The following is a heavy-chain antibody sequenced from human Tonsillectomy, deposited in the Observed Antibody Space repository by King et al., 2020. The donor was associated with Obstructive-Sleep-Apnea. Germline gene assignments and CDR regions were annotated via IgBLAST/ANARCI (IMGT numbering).Heavy chain of an antibody. J-gene: IGHJ1*01. CDR1: GYTFTSYG. V-gene: IGHV1-18*04. Sequence: VQLVESGAEVKKPGASVKVSCTASGYTFTSYGISWVRQAPGQGLEWMGWISAYNGNTNYAQKLQGRVTMTTDTSTSTAYMELRSLRSDDTAVYYCARADGYCSGGSCTGYFQHWGQGTLVTVSS. CDR2: ISAYNGNT. D-gene: IGHD2-15*01. CDR3: ARADGYCSGGSCTGYFQH.